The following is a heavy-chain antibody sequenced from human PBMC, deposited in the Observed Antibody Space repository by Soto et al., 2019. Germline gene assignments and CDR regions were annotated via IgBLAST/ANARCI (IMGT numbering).Heavy chain of an antibody. Sequence: QVQLVESGGDLVKRGGSLRLSCAASGYTFSDYYMSWIRQAPGKGLEWTSYIDTSSTKIYYADSVKGRFTISRDNAKNSLYLEMNSLRDEDTAVYYCASHYDMWSGYLSPVDYWGQGTLVTVSS. CDR3: ASHYDMWSGYLSPVDY. J-gene: IGHJ4*02. CDR1: GYTFSDYY. CDR2: IDTSSTKI. D-gene: IGHD3-3*01. V-gene: IGHV3-11*01.